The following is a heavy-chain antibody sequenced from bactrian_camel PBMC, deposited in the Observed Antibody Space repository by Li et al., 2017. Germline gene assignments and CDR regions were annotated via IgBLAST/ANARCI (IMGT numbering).Heavy chain of an antibody. D-gene: IGHD5*01. CDR1: GYTYRSVC. J-gene: IGHJ4*01. CDR2: VDIGGGST. Sequence: HVQLVESGGGSVQAGGSLRLSCAASGYTYRSVCMGWFRQAPGKEREGVAAVDIGGGSTYYGDSVKGRFTISQDNAKNTVTLQMNDLKPEDTATYYCAVDGWGARCQVRAGWYRLGQGTQVTVS. V-gene: IGHV3S1*01.